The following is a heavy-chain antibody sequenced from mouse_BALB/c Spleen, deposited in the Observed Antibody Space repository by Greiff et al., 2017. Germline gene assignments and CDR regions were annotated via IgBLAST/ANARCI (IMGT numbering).Heavy chain of an antibody. CDR2: ISSGGSYT. D-gene: IGHD1-1*02. Sequence: EVKLMESGGGLVKPGGSLKLSCAASGFTFSSYAMSWVRQTPEKRLEWVATISSGGSYTYYPDSVKGRFTISRDNAKNTLYLQMSSLRSEDTAMYYCARRGGGNWYFDVWGAGTTVTVSS. CDR3: ARRGGGNWYFDV. J-gene: IGHJ1*01. CDR1: GFTFSSYA. V-gene: IGHV5-9-3*01.